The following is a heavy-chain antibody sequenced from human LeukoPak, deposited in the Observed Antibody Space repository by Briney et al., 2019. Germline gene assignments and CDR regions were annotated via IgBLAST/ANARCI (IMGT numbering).Heavy chain of an antibody. CDR3: ARISGRGMVRGVIDY. Sequence: SQTLSLTCTVSGGSISSGDYYWSWIRQHPGKGLEWIGYIYYSGSTYYNPSLKSRVTISVDTSKNQFSLKLSSVTAADTAVYYCARISGRGMVRGVIDYWGQGTLVTVSS. CDR1: GGSISSGDYY. J-gene: IGHJ4*02. V-gene: IGHV4-31*03. CDR2: IYYSGST. D-gene: IGHD3-10*01.